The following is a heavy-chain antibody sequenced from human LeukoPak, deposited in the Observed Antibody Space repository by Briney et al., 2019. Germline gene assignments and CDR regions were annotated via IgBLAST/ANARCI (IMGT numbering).Heavy chain of an antibody. D-gene: IGHD6-19*01. CDR1: GYTFSSYS. CDR3: TRGWGSSGPGDF. J-gene: IGHJ4*02. V-gene: IGHV3-21*01. Sequence: GGSLRLSCAASGYTFSSYSMNWVRQAPGKGLEWVSSISSSSSYIYYADSVKGRFTISRDNANNSLYLQVDSLGDEDTGVYYCTRGWGSSGPGDFWGPGTLVTVSS. CDR2: ISSSSSYI.